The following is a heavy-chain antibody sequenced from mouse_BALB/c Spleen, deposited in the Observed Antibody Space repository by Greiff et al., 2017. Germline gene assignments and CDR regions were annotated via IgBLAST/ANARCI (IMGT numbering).Heavy chain of an antibody. D-gene: IGHD2-2*01. CDR3: ARGGLRLRRFAY. CDR1: GYSITSGYY. Sequence: DVKLVESGPGLVKPSQSLSLTCSVTGYSITSGYYWNWIRQFPGNKLEWMGYISYDGSNNYNPSLKNRISITRDTSKNQFFLKLNSVTTEDTATYYCARGGLRLRRFAYWGQGTLVTVSA. V-gene: IGHV3-6*02. CDR2: ISYDGSN. J-gene: IGHJ3*01.